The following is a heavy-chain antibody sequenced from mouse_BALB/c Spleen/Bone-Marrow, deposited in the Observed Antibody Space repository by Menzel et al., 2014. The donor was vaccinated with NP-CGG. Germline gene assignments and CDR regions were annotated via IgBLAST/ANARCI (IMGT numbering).Heavy chain of an antibody. CDR1: GYTFTDYY. J-gene: IGHJ4*01. Sequence: EVKLMESGPELVKPGASVKMSCKASGYTFTDYYMDWVKLSHGESFEWIGRVNPHNGGTNYNQKFKGRATLTVDKSSSTAYMELSSLTSEDSAVYYCARSWNYYSMGYWGQGTSVTVSS. CDR2: VNPHNGGT. V-gene: IGHV1-19*01. CDR3: ARSWNYYSMGY.